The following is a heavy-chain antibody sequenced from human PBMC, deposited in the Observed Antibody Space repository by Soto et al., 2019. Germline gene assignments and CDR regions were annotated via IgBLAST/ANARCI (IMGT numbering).Heavy chain of an antibody. CDR1: GGSFSGYY. V-gene: IGHV4-34*01. Sequence: SETLSLTCAVYGGSFSGYYWSWIRQPPGKGLEWIGEINHSGSTNYNPSLKSRVTISVDTSKNQFSLKLSSVTAADTAVYYCASFNYGYCRGGSCYPIDYWGQGTLVTVSS. CDR3: ASFNYGYCRGGSCYPIDY. D-gene: IGHD2-15*01. J-gene: IGHJ4*02. CDR2: INHSGST.